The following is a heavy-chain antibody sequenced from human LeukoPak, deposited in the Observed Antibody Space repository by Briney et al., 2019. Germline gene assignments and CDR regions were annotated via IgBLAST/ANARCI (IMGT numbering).Heavy chain of an antibody. CDR3: ARDATGYYYMDV. CDR2: IIPMFGTA. J-gene: IGHJ6*03. D-gene: IGHD1-14*01. CDR1: GGTFSSYA. V-gene: IGHV1-69*05. Sequence: SVKVSCKASGGTFSSYAISWVRQAPGQGLEWMGGIIPMFGTANYAQKFQGRVTITTDESTSTAYMELSSLRSEDTAVYYCARDATGYYYMDVCGKGTTVTVSS.